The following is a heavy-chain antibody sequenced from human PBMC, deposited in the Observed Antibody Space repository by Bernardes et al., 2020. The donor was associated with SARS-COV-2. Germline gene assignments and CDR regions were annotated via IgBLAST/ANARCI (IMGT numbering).Heavy chain of an antibody. Sequence: GSLSLSCTASGFTFGDYAMSWFRQAPGKGLEWVGFIRSKAYGGTTEYAASVKGRFTISRDDSKSIAYLQMNSLKTEDTAVYYCSTVTTVQYYFDYWGQGTLVTVSS. D-gene: IGHD4-17*01. CDR1: GFTFGDYA. CDR2: IRSKAYGGTT. J-gene: IGHJ4*02. CDR3: STVTTVQYYFDY. V-gene: IGHV3-49*03.